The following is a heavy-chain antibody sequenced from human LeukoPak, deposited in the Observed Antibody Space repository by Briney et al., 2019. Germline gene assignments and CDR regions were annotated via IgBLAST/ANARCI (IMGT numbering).Heavy chain of an antibody. CDR1: GGSFSGYY. CDR2: INHSGST. D-gene: IGHD5-18*01. V-gene: IGHV4-34*01. Sequence: PSETLSLTCAVYGGSFSGYYWSWIRQPPGKGLEWIGEINHSGSTNYNPSLKSRVTISVDTSKNQFSLKLSSVTAADTAVYYCAREGYSYARAFDIWGQGTMVTVSS. CDR3: AREGYSYARAFDI. J-gene: IGHJ3*02.